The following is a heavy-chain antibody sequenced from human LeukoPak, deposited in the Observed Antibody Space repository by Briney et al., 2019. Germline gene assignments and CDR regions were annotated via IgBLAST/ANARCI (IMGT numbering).Heavy chain of an antibody. V-gene: IGHV4-31*03. CDR1: GGSISSGGYY. CDR2: FFHSGST. D-gene: IGHD3-22*01. J-gene: IGHJ3*02. CDR3: ARDSSGYPDAFDI. Sequence: SETLSLTCTVSGGSISSGGYYWSWIRQHPEKGLEWIGYFFHSGSTYYNPSLKSRLTISVDTSKNQFSLKLSSVTAADTAVYYCARDSSGYPDAFDIWGQGTMVTVSS.